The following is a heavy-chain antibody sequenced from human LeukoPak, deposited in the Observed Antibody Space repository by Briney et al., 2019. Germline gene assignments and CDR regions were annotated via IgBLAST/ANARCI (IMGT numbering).Heavy chain of an antibody. CDR2: ISFDGSDK. D-gene: IGHD3-10*01. V-gene: IGHV3-30*18. Sequence: PGRSLRLSCAASGFIFSSYGMHRVRQAPGKGLEWVAVISFDGSDKYYADSVKGRFTISRDDSKKTLYLQMNSLRAEDTAVYYCAKDRRGSGSYIDYWGQGTLVTVSS. J-gene: IGHJ4*02. CDR1: GFIFSSYG. CDR3: AKDRRGSGSYIDY.